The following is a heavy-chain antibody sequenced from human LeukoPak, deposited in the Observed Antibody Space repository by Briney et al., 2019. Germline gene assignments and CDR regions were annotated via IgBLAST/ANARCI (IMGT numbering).Heavy chain of an antibody. CDR3: ARQDGYGPNY. CDR1: GDSISSSNYF. CDR2: IYYSGST. D-gene: IGHD5-24*01. V-gene: IGHV4-39*01. Sequence: SETLSLTCTVSGDSISSSNYFWGWIREPPGKGLEWSGSIYYSGSTYYDPSLKSRVTISVDTSKNQFSLKLSSVTAADTAVYYCARQDGYGPNYWGQGTLVTVSS. J-gene: IGHJ4*02.